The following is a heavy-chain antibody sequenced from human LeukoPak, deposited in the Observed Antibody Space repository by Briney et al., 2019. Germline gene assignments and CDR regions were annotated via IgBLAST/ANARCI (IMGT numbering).Heavy chain of an antibody. D-gene: IGHD3-16*01. J-gene: IGHJ3*02. V-gene: IGHV3-21*01. Sequence: GGSLRLSCAASGLTFSNTYMSWVRQAPGKGLEWVSSISSSSSYIYYADSVKGRFTISRDNAKNSLYLQMNSLRAEDTAVYYCARDRGGAFDIWGQGTMVTVSS. CDR2: ISSSSSYI. CDR1: GLTFSNTY. CDR3: ARDRGGAFDI.